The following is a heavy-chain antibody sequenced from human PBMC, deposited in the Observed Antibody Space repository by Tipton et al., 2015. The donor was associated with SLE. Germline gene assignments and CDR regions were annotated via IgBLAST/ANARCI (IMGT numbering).Heavy chain of an antibody. V-gene: IGHV3-23*03. Sequence: SLRLSCAASGFTFRSHSMTWVRQAPGQGLEWVSSIYSSARTYYADSVKGRFTISRDDSKDTLFLEMNSLRAEDTAVYYCAKGGSGGIYFADWGQGTLVTVSS. CDR2: IYSSART. CDR3: AKGGSGGIYFAD. J-gene: IGHJ4*02. D-gene: IGHD2-15*01. CDR1: GFTFRSHS.